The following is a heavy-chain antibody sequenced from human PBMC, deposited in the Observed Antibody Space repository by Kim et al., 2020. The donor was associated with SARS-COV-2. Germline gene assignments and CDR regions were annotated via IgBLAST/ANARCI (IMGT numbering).Heavy chain of an antibody. Sequence: SETLSLTCTVSGGSISSSSYYWGWIRQPPGKVLEWIGSIYYSGSTYYNPSLKSRVTISVDTSKNQFSLKLSSVTAADTAVYYCARLSGYSSGWYDDAFDIWGQGTMVTVSS. J-gene: IGHJ3*02. CDR1: GGSISSSSYY. CDR3: ARLSGYSSGWYDDAFDI. CDR2: IYYSGST. V-gene: IGHV4-39*01. D-gene: IGHD6-19*01.